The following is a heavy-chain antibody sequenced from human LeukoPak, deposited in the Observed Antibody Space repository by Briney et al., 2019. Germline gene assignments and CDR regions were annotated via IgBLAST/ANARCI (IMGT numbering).Heavy chain of an antibody. V-gene: IGHV4-34*01. CDR2: INHSGST. Sequence: PSETLSLTCAVYGGSFSGYYWSWLRQHPGKGLKWIGEINHSGSTNYNPSLKSRVTISVDTSKNQFSLKLSSVTAADTAVYYCARVDDYGDYPHDYWGQGTLVTVSS. J-gene: IGHJ4*02. D-gene: IGHD4-17*01. CDR1: GGSFSGYY. CDR3: ARVDDYGDYPHDY.